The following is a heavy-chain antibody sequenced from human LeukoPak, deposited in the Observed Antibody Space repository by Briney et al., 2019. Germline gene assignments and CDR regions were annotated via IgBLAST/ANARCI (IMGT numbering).Heavy chain of an antibody. CDR2: IYSGGST. V-gene: IGHV3-66*02. CDR3: ARVGNDAFDI. D-gene: IGHD1-14*01. CDR1: GFTVSSNY. Sequence: GGSLRLSCAASGFTVSSNYTSWVRQAPGKGLQWVSVIYSGGSTYYADSVKGRFTISRDNSKNTLYLQMNSLRAEDTAVYYCARVGNDAFDIWGQGTMVTVSS. J-gene: IGHJ3*02.